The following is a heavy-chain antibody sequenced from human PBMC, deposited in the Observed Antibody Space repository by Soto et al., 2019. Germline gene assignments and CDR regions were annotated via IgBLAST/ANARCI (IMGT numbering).Heavy chain of an antibody. Sequence: QVQLVQSGAEVKKPGASVKVSCKASGYAFTDYDINWVRQATGQGLEWMGWINTKSGNRGYAQQFQGRVIMTSSTSITPAYMELSGLRSEDTAVYYCVRVYGAIDYWGQGTLVTVSS. J-gene: IGHJ4*02. D-gene: IGHD4-17*01. CDR2: INTKSGNR. CDR3: VRVYGAIDY. CDR1: GYAFTDYD. V-gene: IGHV1-8*01.